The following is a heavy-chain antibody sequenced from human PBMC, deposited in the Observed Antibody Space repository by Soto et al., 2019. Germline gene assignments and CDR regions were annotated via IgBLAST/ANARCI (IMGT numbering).Heavy chain of an antibody. CDR2: ISAYNGNT. D-gene: IGHD6-13*01. V-gene: IGHV1-18*04. Sequence: ASVKVSCKASGYTFTSYGISWVRQAPGQGLEWMGWISAYNGNTNYAQKLQGRVTVTTDTSTSTAYMELRSLRSDDTAVYYCARVNRSSSWSKHYYYYGMDVRGQGTTVTVSS. CDR3: ARVNRSSSWSKHYYYYGMDV. CDR1: GYTFTSYG. J-gene: IGHJ6*02.